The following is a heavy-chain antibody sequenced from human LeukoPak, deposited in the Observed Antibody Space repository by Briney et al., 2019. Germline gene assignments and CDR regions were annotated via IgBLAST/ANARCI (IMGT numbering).Heavy chain of an antibody. CDR2: IYTSGST. V-gene: IGHV4-61*02. D-gene: IGHD3-9*01. CDR1: GGSISSGSYY. Sequence: PSQTLSLTCTVSGGSISSGSYYWSWIRQPAGKGLEWIGRIYTSGSTNYNPSLKSRVTISVDTSKNQFSLKLSSVTAADTAVYYCARDQDDILTGYIWGQGTLVTVPS. J-gene: IGHJ4*02. CDR3: ARDQDDILTGYI.